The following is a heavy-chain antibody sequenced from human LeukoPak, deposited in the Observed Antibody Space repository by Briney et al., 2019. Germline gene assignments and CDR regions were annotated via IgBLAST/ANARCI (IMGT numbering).Heavy chain of an antibody. CDR1: GGSISSYY. J-gene: IGHJ4*02. V-gene: IGHV4-59*01. CDR3: ARAIGYSSVFDY. CDR2: ISYSGST. D-gene: IGHD6-19*01. Sequence: SETLSLTCTVSGGSISSYYWSWIRQPPGKGLEWIAYISYSGSTNYNPSLKSRVTASVDTSKNQFSLRLSSVTAADTAVYYCARAIGYSSVFDYWGQGTLVTVSS.